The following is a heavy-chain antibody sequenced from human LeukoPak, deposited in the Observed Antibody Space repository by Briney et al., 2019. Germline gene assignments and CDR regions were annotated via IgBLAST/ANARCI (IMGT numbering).Heavy chain of an antibody. D-gene: IGHD2-15*01. J-gene: IGHJ5*02. V-gene: IGHV1-2*02. CDR2: INPNSGGT. CDR1: GYTFTGYY. CDR3: ARDTFLCSGGSCYRGPLNWFDP. Sequence: ASVKVSCKASGYTFTGYYMHWVRQAPGQGLEWMGWINPNSGGTNYAQKFQGRVTMTRDTSISTAYMELSRLRSDDTAVYYCARDTFLCSGGSCYRGPLNWFDPWGQGTLVTVSS.